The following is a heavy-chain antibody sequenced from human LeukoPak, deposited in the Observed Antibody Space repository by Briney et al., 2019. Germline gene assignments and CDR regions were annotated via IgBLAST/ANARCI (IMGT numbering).Heavy chain of an antibody. CDR3: ARGAAAALEL. Sequence: HPGGSLRLSCGASGFTLIDYNMHWVRQAPGKGLEYVAFIQFDGTTEYYTDSVKGRFTMSRDKSKNTLYLQMNSLRGGDTAVYYCARGAAAALELWGQGTLVTVSS. V-gene: IGHV3-30*02. D-gene: IGHD6-25*01. CDR2: IQFDGTTE. CDR1: GFTLIDYN. J-gene: IGHJ4*02.